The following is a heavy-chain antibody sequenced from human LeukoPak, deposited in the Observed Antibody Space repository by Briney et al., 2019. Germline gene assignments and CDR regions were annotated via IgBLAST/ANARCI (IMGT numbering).Heavy chain of an antibody. V-gene: IGHV3-49*04. CDR1: GFTFGDYD. CDR3: TRRNRGGVRGVMFDP. Sequence: YPGRSLRLSCTASGFTFGDYDMSWVRLPPGKGLEWVGLIRGRAFGGTTEYATSVKGTFTISRDNSKIIVYLQMNSLKTEDTAVYYCTRRNRGGVRGVMFDPWGQGILVTVSS. D-gene: IGHD3-10*01. J-gene: IGHJ5*02. CDR2: IRGRAFGGTT.